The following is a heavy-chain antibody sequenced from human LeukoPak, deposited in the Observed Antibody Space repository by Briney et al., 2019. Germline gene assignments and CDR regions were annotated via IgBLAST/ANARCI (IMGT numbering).Heavy chain of an antibody. CDR1: GGSISSGGYY. Sequence: SSETLSLTCTVSGGSISSGGYYWSWIRQHPGKGLEWIGYIYYSGSTYYNPSLKSRVTISVDTSKNQFSLKLSSVTAADTAVYYCARDYCSSTSCYSWWFDPWAREPWSPSPQ. CDR2: IYYSGST. J-gene: IGHJ5*02. CDR3: ARDYCSSTSCYSWWFDP. V-gene: IGHV4-31*03. D-gene: IGHD2-2*01.